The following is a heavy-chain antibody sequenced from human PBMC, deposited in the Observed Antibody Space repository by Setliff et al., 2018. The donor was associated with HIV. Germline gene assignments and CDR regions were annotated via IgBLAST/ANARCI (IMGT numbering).Heavy chain of an antibody. J-gene: IGHJ5*02. D-gene: IGHD5-18*01. V-gene: IGHV4-4*08. Sequence: SETLSLTCTVSGGSISSHYWSWIRQPPGKGLEWIGHIYTSGSTNYNPSLKSRVTMSVGTSKNQFSLKLSSVTAADTAVYYCARGSNKRGYTYAYAFDPWGQGTLVTVSS. CDR2: IYTSGST. CDR3: ARGSNKRGYTYAYAFDP. CDR1: GGSISSHY.